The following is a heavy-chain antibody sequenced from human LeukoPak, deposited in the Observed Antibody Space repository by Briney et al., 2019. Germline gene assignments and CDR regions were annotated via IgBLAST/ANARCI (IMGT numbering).Heavy chain of an antibody. V-gene: IGHV4-30-2*01. Sequence: SETLSLTCTVSGGSISSSSYYWGWIRQPPGKGLEWIGYIYHSGSTYYNPSLKSRVTISVDRSKNQFSLKLSSVTAADTAVYYCATFGDLEGYYFDYWGQGTLVTVSS. CDR2: IYHSGST. CDR3: ATFGDLEGYYFDY. D-gene: IGHD3-10*01. CDR1: GGSISSSSYY. J-gene: IGHJ4*02.